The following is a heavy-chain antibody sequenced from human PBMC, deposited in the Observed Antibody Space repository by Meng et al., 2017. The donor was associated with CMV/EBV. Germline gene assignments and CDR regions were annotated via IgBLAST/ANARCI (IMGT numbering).Heavy chain of an antibody. V-gene: IGHV4-34*01. CDR2: INHSGST. Sequence: SETLSLTCAVYGGSFSGYYWSWIRQLPGKGLEWIGEINHSGSTNYNPSLKSRVTISVDTSKNQFSLKLSSVTAADTAVYYCARAALAAAGTGCDYWGQGTLVTVSS. J-gene: IGHJ4*02. CDR1: GGSFSGYY. CDR3: ARAALAAAGTGCDY. D-gene: IGHD6-13*01.